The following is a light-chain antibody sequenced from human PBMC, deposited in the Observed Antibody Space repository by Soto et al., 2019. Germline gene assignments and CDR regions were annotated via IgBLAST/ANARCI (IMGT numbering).Light chain of an antibody. V-gene: IGKV3-20*01. CDR1: QSVNSGY. J-gene: IGKJ5*01. Sequence: EIVLTQSPGTLSLSPGERATLSCRASQSVNSGYLVWYQQKPGQAPRLLIYGATSRATGIPDRFSASGSGTDFTLTISRLEPEDFAVYYCQQYSSSPTFGPGTRLEIK. CDR3: QQYSSSPT. CDR2: GAT.